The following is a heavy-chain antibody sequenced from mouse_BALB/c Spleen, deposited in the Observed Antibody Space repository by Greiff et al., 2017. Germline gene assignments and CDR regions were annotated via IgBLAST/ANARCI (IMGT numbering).Heavy chain of an antibody. CDR3: ARPFITTVADY. V-gene: IGHV1-9*01. CDR2: ILPGSGST. D-gene: IGHD1-1*01. CDR1: GYTFSSYW. J-gene: IGHJ2*01. Sequence: VQLQQSGAELMKPGASVKISCKATGYTFSSYWIEWVKQRPGHGLEWIGEILPGSGSTNYNEKFKGKATFTADTSPNTAYMQLSSLTSEDSAVYYCARPFITTVADYWGQGTTLTVSS.